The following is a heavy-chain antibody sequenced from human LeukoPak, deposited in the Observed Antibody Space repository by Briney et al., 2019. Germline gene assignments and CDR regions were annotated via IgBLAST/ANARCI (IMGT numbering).Heavy chain of an antibody. CDR2: MNPNSGNT. CDR3: ARGRRAAAGHNWFDP. V-gene: IGHV1-8*01. D-gene: IGHD6-13*01. J-gene: IGHJ5*02. CDR1: GYTFTSHD. Sequence: ASVKVSCKASGYTFTSHDINWVRQATGQGLEWMGWMNPNSGNTGYAQKFQGRVTMTRNTSISTAYMELSSLRSEDTAVYYCARGRRAAAGHNWFDPWGQGTLVTVSS.